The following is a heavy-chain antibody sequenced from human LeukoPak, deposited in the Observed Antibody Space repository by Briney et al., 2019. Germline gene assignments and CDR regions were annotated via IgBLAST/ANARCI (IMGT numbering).Heavy chain of an antibody. V-gene: IGHV1-18*01. CDR3: ARDNPYGPLDY. D-gene: IGHD4-17*01. Sequence: CASVKVSCKASGYTFASSGISWVRQAPGHGLEWMAWISAHNGDTKYAQNFQGRVTMTTDTFTSTAYMELKSLRSDDTAVYYCARDNPYGPLDYWGQGTLVTVSS. CDR1: GYTFASSG. J-gene: IGHJ4*02. CDR2: ISAHNGDT.